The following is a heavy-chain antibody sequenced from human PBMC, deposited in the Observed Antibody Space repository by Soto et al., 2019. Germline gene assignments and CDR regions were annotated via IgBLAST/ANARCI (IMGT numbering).Heavy chain of an antibody. CDR1: GFIFSSYT. CDR3: AKRETYSDSAAGPFYYAMDV. V-gene: IGHV3-21*01. CDR2: ISPTTNSI. D-gene: IGHD3-3*01. Sequence: RRLSCTASGFIFSSYTMNWVRQAPGKGLEWISSISPTTNSIYYADSVKGRFTISRDNAKDSLYLQMHSLRAADTAVYYCAKRETYSDSAAGPFYYAMDVWGHGTTVTVSS. J-gene: IGHJ6*02.